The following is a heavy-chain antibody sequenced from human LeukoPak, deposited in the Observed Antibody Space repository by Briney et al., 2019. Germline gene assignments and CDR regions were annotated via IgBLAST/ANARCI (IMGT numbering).Heavy chain of an antibody. CDR3: ARPAYCSGGICSFDY. D-gene: IGHD2-8*02. Sequence: PSETLSLTCAVYGGSFSGYYWYWIRQPPGKGLEWIGEINHSGTTNYNPSLKSRVTISVDTSKNQFSLKLSSVTAEDTAVYYCARPAYCSGGICSFDYWGQGTLVTVSS. CDR2: INHSGTT. CDR1: GGSFSGYY. V-gene: IGHV4-34*01. J-gene: IGHJ4*02.